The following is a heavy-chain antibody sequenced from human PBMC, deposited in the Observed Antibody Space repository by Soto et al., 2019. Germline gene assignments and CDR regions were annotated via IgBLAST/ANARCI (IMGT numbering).Heavy chain of an antibody. CDR2: ISYSGST. Sequence: SETLSLTCTVSGGSLSSYYWSWIRQPPGKGLEWIGYISYSGSTDYNPSLKSRVTVSVDTSKNQFSLKLNSVTAADTAVYYCARGYYLDPWGQGTLVTVSS. CDR3: ARGYYLDP. V-gene: IGHV4-59*01. J-gene: IGHJ5*02. D-gene: IGHD3-10*01. CDR1: GGSLSSYY.